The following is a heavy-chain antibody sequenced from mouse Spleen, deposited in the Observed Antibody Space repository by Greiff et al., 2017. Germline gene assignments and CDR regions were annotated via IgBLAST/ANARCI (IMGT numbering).Heavy chain of an antibody. V-gene: IGHV1-22*01. Sequence: EVKLVESGPELVKPGASVKMSCKASGYTFTDYNMHWVKQSHGKNLEWIGLINPYNGGTSYNQKFKGKATLTVDKSSSTAYMELLSLTSEDSAVYYCARGTGYYFDYWGQGTTLTVSS. J-gene: IGHJ2*01. D-gene: IGHD4-1*01. CDR2: INPYNGGT. CDR3: ARGTGYYFDY. CDR1: GYTFTDYN.